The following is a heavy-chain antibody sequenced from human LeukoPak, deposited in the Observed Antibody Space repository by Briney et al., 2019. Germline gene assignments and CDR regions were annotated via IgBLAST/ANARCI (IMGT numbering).Heavy chain of an antibody. Sequence: SETLSLTCTVSGGSISSYYWSWIRQPPGKGLEWIGYIYYSGSTNYNPSLKSRVTISVDTSKNQFSLKLSSVTAADTAVYYCARQSTVPPGYFDYWGQGTLVTVSS. J-gene: IGHJ4*02. CDR3: ARQSTVPPGYFDY. CDR1: GGSISSYY. CDR2: IYYSGST. D-gene: IGHD4-17*01. V-gene: IGHV4-59*01.